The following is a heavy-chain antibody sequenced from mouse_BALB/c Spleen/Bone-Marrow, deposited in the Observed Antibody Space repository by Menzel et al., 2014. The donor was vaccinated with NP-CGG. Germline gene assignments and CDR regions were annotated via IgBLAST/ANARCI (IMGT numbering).Heavy chain of an antibody. D-gene: IGHD1-1*01. CDR1: GYTFTNYW. J-gene: IGHJ1*01. V-gene: IGHV1S81*02. Sequence: VKLVESGAEVVEPGASVRLSCKTSGYTFTNYWMHWVKQRPGQGLEWIGDINPSNGRATYSEKFKSKATLTVDTSSSTAYMQLSSLTSEDSAVYYCARYYNYYFDVWGAGTTVTVSS. CDR3: ARYYNYYFDV. CDR2: INPSNGRA.